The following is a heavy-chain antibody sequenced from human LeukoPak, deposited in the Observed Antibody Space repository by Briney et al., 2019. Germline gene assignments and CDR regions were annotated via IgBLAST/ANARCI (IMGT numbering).Heavy chain of an antibody. CDR3: ARDLAPYYYDSSGTTRAMDV. V-gene: IGHV4-38-2*02. CDR2: IYHSGSI. J-gene: IGHJ6*02. CDR1: GYSISNGYY. Sequence: SETLSLTCTVSGYSISNGYYWGWIRQPPGKGPEWIGSIYHSGSIYYNPSLKSRVTISVDTSKNQLSLKLSSVTAADTAVYYCARDLAPYYYDSSGTTRAMDVWGQGTTVTVSS. D-gene: IGHD3-22*01.